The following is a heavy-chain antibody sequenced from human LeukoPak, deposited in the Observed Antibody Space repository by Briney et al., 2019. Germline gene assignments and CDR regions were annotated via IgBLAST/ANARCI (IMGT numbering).Heavy chain of an antibody. Sequence: GGSLRLSCAASGFTFSSYWMHWVRQAPGKGLVWVSRINSDGSSTSYADSVTGRFTISRDNSRNTLYLQMNSLRGDDTAVYYCAKDVGKWESLHFFDYWGQGTLVTVSS. J-gene: IGHJ4*02. V-gene: IGHV3-74*01. CDR1: GFTFSSYW. D-gene: IGHD1-26*01. CDR2: INSDGSST. CDR3: AKDVGKWESLHFFDY.